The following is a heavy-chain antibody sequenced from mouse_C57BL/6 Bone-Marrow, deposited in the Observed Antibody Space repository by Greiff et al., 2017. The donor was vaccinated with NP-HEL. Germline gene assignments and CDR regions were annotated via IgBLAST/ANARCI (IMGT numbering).Heavy chain of an antibody. CDR3: ARGNGYDGVYYAMDY. Sequence: VQLKESGPELVKPGASVKIPCKASGYTFTDYNMDWVKQSHGKSLEWIGDITPNNGGTIYNQKFKGKATLTVDKSSSTAYMELRSLTSEDTAVYYCARGNGYDGVYYAMDYWGQGTSVTVSS. V-gene: IGHV1-18*01. CDR2: ITPNNGGT. CDR1: GYTFTDYN. D-gene: IGHD2-2*01. J-gene: IGHJ4*01.